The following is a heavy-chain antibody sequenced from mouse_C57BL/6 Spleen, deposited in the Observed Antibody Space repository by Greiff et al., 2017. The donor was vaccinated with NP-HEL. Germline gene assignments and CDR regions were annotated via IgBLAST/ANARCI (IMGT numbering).Heavy chain of an antibody. V-gene: IGHV1-61*01. D-gene: IGHD1-1*02. CDR3: ARSWWLPPSGFAY. CDR2: IYPSDSET. J-gene: IGHJ3*01. CDR1: GYTFTSYW. Sequence: QVQLQQPGAELVRPGSSVKLSCKASGYTFTSYWMDWVKQRPGQGLEWIGNIYPSDSETHYNQKFKDKATLTVDKSSSTAYMQLSSLTSEDSAVYYCARSWWLPPSGFAYWGQGTLVTVSA.